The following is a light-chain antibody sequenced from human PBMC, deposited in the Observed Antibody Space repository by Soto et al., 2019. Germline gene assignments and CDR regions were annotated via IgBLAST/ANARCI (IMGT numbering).Light chain of an antibody. V-gene: IGKV3-15*01. CDR2: RAS. CDR3: LQYHNLWA. Sequence: VMKKSPATLSVSTGARATLSCRASQNIYSNVAWYQQRPGQAPRLLIYRASTRAPGIPARFSGSGSGTEFTLTISILQSEDFTVDSCLQYHNLWAFGQVTIVDIK. J-gene: IGKJ1*01. CDR1: QNIYSN.